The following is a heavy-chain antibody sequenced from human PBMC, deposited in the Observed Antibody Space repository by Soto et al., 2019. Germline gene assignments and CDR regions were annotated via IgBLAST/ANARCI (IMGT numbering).Heavy chain of an antibody. CDR2: IYYSGST. D-gene: IGHD3-3*01. V-gene: IGHV4-30-4*01. J-gene: IGHJ4*02. CDR3: ARAPITIFGVVSRSSFYFDY. CDR1: GGSISSGDYY. Sequence: SETLSLTCTVSGGSISSGDYYWSWIRQPPGKGLEWIGYIYYSGSTYYNPSLKSRVTISVDTSKNQFSLKLSSVTAADTAVYYCARAPITIFGVVSRSSFYFDYWGQGTLVTVSS.